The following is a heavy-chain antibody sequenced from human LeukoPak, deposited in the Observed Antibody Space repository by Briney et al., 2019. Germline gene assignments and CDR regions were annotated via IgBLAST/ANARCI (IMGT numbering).Heavy chain of an antibody. V-gene: IGHV1-46*01. Sequence: GASVKVSCKASGYTFTSYYMHWVRPAPGQGLEWMGIINPSGGSTSYAQKFQGRVTMTRDTSTSTVYMELSSLRSEDTAVYYCARAVLMVYAFDYWGQGTLVTVSS. CDR1: GYTFTSYY. CDR2: INPSGGST. CDR3: ARAVLMVYAFDY. D-gene: IGHD2-8*01. J-gene: IGHJ4*02.